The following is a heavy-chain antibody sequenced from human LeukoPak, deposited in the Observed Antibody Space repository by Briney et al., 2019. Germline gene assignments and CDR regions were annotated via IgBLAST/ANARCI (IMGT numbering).Heavy chain of an antibody. D-gene: IGHD1-26*01. J-gene: IGHJ4*02. V-gene: IGHV3-21*01. CDR1: GFTFSSYS. CDR3: ARRIVGAARGYFDY. CDR2: ISSSSSYI. Sequence: GGSLRLSCAASGFTFSSYSMNWVRQAPGKGLEWVSSISSSSSYIYYADSVKGRFTISRDNAKNSLYLRMNSLRAEDTAVYYCARRIVGAARGYFDYWGQGTLVTVSS.